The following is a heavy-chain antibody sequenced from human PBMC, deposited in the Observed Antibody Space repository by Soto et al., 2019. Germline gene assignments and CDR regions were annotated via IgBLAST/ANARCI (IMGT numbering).Heavy chain of an antibody. J-gene: IGHJ4*02. CDR2: IYYSGST. Sequence: SETLSLTCTVSGGSISSGGYYWSWIRQHPGKGLEWIGYIYYSGSTYYNPSLKSRVTISVDTSKNQFSLRLTSVTAADTAVYYCARVAGSREVLETYLAYWGPGALVTVSS. CDR1: GGSISSGGYY. V-gene: IGHV4-31*03. CDR3: ARVAGSREVLETYLAY. D-gene: IGHD1-1*01.